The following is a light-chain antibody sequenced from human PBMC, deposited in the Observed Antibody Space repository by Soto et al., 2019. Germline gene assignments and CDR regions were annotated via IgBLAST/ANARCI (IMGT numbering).Light chain of an antibody. CDR2: GND. CDR1: SXNIGAGYD. J-gene: IGLJ1*01. V-gene: IGLV1-40*01. CDR3: QSYGSSPSANFV. Sequence: QSVLTQPPSVSGAPGQRVTISCTGSSXNIGAGYDVHWYQQLPGKAPKLLIYGNDNRPSGVPERFSGSKSGTSASLAITGLRADDEADYYCQSYGSSPSANFVFGTGTKVTVL.